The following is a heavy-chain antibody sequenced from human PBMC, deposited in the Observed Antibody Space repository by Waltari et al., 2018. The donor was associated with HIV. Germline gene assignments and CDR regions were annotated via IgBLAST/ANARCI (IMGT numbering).Heavy chain of an antibody. CDR2: IYTSGST. CDR3: ARAYYDFWSGTGSSGNWFDP. Sequence: QVQLQESGPGLVKPSQTLSLTCTVSGGSISSGSYYWSWIRPPAGKGLELIGRIYTSGSTSYNPSLESRVTISVDTSRNQFSLKLRSVTAADTAVYYCARAYYDFWSGTGSSGNWFDPWGQGTLVTVSS. D-gene: IGHD3-3*01. J-gene: IGHJ5*02. CDR1: GGSISSGSYY. V-gene: IGHV4-61*02.